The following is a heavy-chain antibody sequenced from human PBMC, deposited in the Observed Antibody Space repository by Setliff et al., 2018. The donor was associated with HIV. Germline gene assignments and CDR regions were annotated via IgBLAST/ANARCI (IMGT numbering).Heavy chain of an antibody. V-gene: IGHV1-69*10. CDR2: IIPILGIA. D-gene: IGHD3-3*01. CDR1: GGTFSSYA. CDR3: ASPFGVVTLNYYYYMDV. J-gene: IGHJ6*03. Sequence: VQVSCKASGGTFSSYAISWVRQAPGQGLEWMGGIIPILGIANYAQKFQGRVTITADKSTSTAYMELSSLRSEDTAVYYCASPFGVVTLNYYYYMDVWGKGTTVTVPS.